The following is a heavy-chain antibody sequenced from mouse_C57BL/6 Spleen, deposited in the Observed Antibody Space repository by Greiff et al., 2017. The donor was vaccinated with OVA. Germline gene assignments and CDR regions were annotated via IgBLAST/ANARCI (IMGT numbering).Heavy chain of an antibody. Sequence: QVQLQQPGAELVKPGASVKLSCKASGYTFTSYWMQWVKQRPGQGLEWIGEIDPSDSYTNYNQKFKGKATLTVDTSSSTAYMQLSSLTSEDSAVYYCATTMVTTYAMDYWGQGTSVTVSS. CDR1: GYTFTSYW. CDR2: IDPSDSYT. J-gene: IGHJ4*01. D-gene: IGHD2-2*01. V-gene: IGHV1-50*01. CDR3: ATTMVTTYAMDY.